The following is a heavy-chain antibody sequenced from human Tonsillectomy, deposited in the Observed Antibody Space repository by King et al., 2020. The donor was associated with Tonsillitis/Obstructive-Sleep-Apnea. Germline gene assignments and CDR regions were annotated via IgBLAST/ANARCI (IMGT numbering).Heavy chain of an antibody. CDR1: GFTFSSYS. Sequence: VQLVESGGGLVKPGGSLRLSCAASGFTFSSYSMNWVRQAPGKGLEWVSSISSSSSYIYYADSVKGRFTISRDNAKHSLYLQMNSLRAEDTAVYYCAIGYCSSTSCYFDYWGQGXLVAVSS. CDR3: AIGYCSSTSCYFDY. CDR2: ISSSSSYI. D-gene: IGHD2-2*01. J-gene: IGHJ4*02. V-gene: IGHV3-21*01.